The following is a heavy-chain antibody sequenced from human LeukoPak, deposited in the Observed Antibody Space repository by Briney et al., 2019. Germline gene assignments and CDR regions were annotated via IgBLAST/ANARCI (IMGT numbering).Heavy chain of an antibody. V-gene: IGHV4-4*03. Sequence: PETLSLTCAVSGGSISSSNWWSRVRQPPGKGLEWIGEIYHSGSTNYNPSLKSRVTISVDKSKNQFSLKLRSVTAADTAVYYCARDKFPLVGATGDDGFDIWGQGTMVTVSS. CDR3: ARDKFPLVGATGDDGFDI. CDR2: IYHSGST. D-gene: IGHD1-26*01. CDR1: GGSISSSNW. J-gene: IGHJ3*02.